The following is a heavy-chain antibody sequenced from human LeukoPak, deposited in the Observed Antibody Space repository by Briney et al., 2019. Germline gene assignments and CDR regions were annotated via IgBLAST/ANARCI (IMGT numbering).Heavy chain of an antibody. CDR2: IYSSGNT. CDR3: ARSDGYGLVGI. J-gene: IGHJ3*02. V-gene: IGHV4-39*07. CDR1: GVSISSGSNY. Sequence: SETLSLTCSVSGVSISSGSNYWGWIRQPPGKTLEWIGSIYSSGNTYCNPSLKSRVIILIDTAKNHFSLNLSSVTAADTAVYYCARSDGYGLVGIWGQGTMVAVSS. D-gene: IGHD3-10*01.